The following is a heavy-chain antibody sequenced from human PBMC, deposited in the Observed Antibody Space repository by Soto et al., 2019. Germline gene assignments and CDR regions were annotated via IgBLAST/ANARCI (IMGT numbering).Heavy chain of an antibody. V-gene: IGHV3-30-3*01. CDR1: GFTFSNSA. Sequence: QVQLVESGGGVVQPGRSLRLSCAASGFTFSNSAMHWVRQAPGKGLEWVAVISYDGSNKYYADSVKGRFTISRDNSKNTLYMKMNSLRTEDTAVYYCARGQGYCSGGRCPLLGAFDYWGQGTLVTVSS. CDR3: ARGQGYCSGGRCPLLGAFDY. D-gene: IGHD2-15*01. J-gene: IGHJ4*02. CDR2: ISYDGSNK.